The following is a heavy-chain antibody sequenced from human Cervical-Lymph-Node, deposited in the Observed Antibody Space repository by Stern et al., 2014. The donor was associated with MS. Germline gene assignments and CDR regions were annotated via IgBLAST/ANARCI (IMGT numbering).Heavy chain of an antibody. CDR3: ARRSGATNDY. CDR1: GFTFRNSS. D-gene: IGHD1-1*01. CDR2: ISSRSSYI. Sequence: VQLVESGGGLVKPGGSLRLSCIVSGFTFRNSSMNWVRQAPGKGLEWVSTISSRSSYIYYSDSVKGRYTISRDNAKNSLYLQMNSLRVDDTAVYYCARRSGATNDYWGQGTLVTVSS. V-gene: IGHV3-21*01. J-gene: IGHJ4*02.